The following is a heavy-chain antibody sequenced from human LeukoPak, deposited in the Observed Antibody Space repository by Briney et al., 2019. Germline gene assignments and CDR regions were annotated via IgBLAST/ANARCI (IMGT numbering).Heavy chain of an antibody. Sequence: ASVKVSGTASGYTFTDYYLHWVRQAPGQGLEWMGWIKPNSGGTNYAHKFQGRVTMTRDTSLNTAYMELNRLISDDTAVYYCAREPVTGTLNFFDPWRQGALVTVTS. CDR1: GYTFTDYY. V-gene: IGHV1-2*02. CDR3: AREPVTGTLNFFDP. J-gene: IGHJ5*02. D-gene: IGHD6-19*01. CDR2: IKPNSGGT.